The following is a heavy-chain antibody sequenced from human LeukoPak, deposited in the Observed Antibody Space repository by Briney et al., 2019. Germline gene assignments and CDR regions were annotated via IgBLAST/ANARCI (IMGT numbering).Heavy chain of an antibody. CDR2: IIPIFGTA. J-gene: IGHJ4*02. D-gene: IGHD2-2*02. CDR3: ASSIGMAVVPAAIGSFAGY. V-gene: IGHV1-69*13. CDR1: GGTFSSYA. Sequence: ASVKVSCKASGGTFSSYAISWVRQAPGQGLEWMGGIIPIFGTANYAQKFQGRVTITADESTSTAYMELSSLRSEDTAVYYCASSIGMAVVPAAIGSFAGYWGQGTLVTVSS.